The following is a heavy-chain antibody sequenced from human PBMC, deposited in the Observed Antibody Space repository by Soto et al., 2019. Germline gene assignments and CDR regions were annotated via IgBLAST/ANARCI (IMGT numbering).Heavy chain of an antibody. CDR2: RNQDGNED. D-gene: IGHD1-1*01. J-gene: IGHJ4*02. Sequence: VHLEGSGGGLVQPGGSLRLSCAASGFTFSSYCRNCVRQAQGKGLEWVANRNQDGNEDKLLDSVKGRFTISRDNAKNSLSLQMNSLRVDDTAVYYCARTGDGQHDFPDYWGQGALVSVSS. CDR1: GFTFSSYC. V-gene: IGHV3-7*01. CDR3: ARTGDGQHDFPDY.